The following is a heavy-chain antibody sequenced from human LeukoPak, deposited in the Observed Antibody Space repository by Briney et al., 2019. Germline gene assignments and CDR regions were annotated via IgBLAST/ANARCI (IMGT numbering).Heavy chain of an antibody. CDR1: GDSISRGGYY. V-gene: IGHV4-31*03. CDR2: IFYSGST. J-gene: IGHJ5*02. CDR3: ARDLRGIRGVGSNWFDP. Sequence: SETLSLTCTVSGDSISRGGYYWSWIRQHPGKGLEWIGYIFYSGSTYYNPSLKSRVNISVDTSKNQFSLKLNSVTAADTAVYYCARDLRGIRGVGSNWFDPWGQEPWSPSPQ. D-gene: IGHD3-10*01.